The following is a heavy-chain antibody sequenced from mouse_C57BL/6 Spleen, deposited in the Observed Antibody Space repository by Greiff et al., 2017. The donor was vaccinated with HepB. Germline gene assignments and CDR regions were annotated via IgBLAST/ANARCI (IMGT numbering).Heavy chain of an antibody. Sequence: EVKLVESGGGLVKPGGSLKLSCAASGFTFSDYGMHWVRQAPEKGLEWVAYISSGSSTIYYADTVKGRFTISRDNAKNTLFLQMTSLRSEDTAMYYCAREDDYYGSSSFAYWGQGTLVTVAA. CDR2: ISSGSSTI. V-gene: IGHV5-17*01. CDR3: AREDDYYGSSSFAY. J-gene: IGHJ3*01. D-gene: IGHD1-1*01. CDR1: GFTFSDYG.